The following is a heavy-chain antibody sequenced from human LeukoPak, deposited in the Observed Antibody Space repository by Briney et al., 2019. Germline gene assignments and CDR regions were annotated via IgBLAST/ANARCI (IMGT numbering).Heavy chain of an antibody. V-gene: IGHV3-23*01. CDR3: GKPAKYWLVRGNGVDV. CDR1: GFTFSFFA. J-gene: IGHJ6*02. Sequence: GASLRLSCAASGFTFSFFAMTWVRQAPGKGLEWVASIDAGGGDTYHSDSVKGRFTMSRDNSMNTLYLQMNSLRADDTAVYYCGKPAKYWLVRGNGVDVWGQGTTVTVSS. D-gene: IGHD6-19*01. CDR2: IDAGGGDT.